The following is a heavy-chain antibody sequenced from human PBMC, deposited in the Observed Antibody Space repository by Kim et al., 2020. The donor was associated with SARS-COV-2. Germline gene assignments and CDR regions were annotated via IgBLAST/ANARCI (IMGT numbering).Heavy chain of an antibody. V-gene: IGHV4-34*01. CDR3: ASLDILTGYSQYYFDY. CDR2: INHSGST. J-gene: IGHJ4*02. D-gene: IGHD3-9*01. CDR1: GGSFSGYY. Sequence: SQTLSLTCAVYGGSFSGYYWSWIRQPPGKGLEWIGEINHSGSTNYNPSLKSRVTISVDTSKNQFSLKLSSVTAADTAVYYCASLDILTGYSQYYFDYWGQGTLVTVSS.